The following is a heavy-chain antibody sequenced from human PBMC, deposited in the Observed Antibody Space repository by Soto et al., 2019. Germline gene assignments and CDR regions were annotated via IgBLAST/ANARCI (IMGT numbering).Heavy chain of an antibody. CDR1: GYTFTSYG. CDR3: ARDPGYDFWSGYYTGDPMDV. V-gene: IGHV1-18*01. CDR2: ISAYNGNT. D-gene: IGHD3-3*01. J-gene: IGHJ6*02. Sequence: GASVKVSCKASGYTFTSYGISWVRQAPGQGLEWMGWISAYNGNTNYAQKLQGRVTLTTDTSTSTAYMELRSLRSDDTAMYYCARDPGYDFWSGYYTGDPMDVWGQGTTVTVSS.